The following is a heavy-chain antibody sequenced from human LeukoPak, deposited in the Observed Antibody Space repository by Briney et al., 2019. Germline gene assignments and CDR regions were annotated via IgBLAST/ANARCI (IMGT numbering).Heavy chain of an antibody. CDR1: GFTFSSYW. Sequence: GGSLRLSCVASGFTFSSYWMNWVRQAPGKGLVWVSRINIDGSNTRYADSVKGRSTISRDNAKNTLYLQMNSLRAEDTAVYYCARGMGTPNDYWGQGTLVTVSS. CDR2: INIDGSNT. V-gene: IGHV3-74*01. J-gene: IGHJ4*02. CDR3: ARGMGTPNDY. D-gene: IGHD1-14*01.